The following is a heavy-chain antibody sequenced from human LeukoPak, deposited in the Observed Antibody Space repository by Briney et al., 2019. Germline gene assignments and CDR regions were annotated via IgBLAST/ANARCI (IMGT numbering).Heavy chain of an antibody. Sequence: GASVKVSCTASGYTFTGYYMYWVRQAPGQGLEWMGRINPNSGATNYAQKFRGRVTMTTDTSISTAYMELSSLRSDDTAVYYCARSIRIDQDYWGQGTLVTVSS. V-gene: IGHV1-2*06. CDR2: INPNSGAT. CDR1: GYTFTGYY. D-gene: IGHD2-2*02. CDR3: ARSIRIDQDY. J-gene: IGHJ4*02.